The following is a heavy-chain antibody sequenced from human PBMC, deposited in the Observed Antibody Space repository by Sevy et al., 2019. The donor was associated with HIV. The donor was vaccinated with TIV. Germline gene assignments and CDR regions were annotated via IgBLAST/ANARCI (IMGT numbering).Heavy chain of an antibody. D-gene: IGHD1-1*01. CDR3: ARGSSYNRRGDS. CDR1: GFTFSSYW. Sequence: GGSLRLSCAASGFTFSSYWMHWVRQGSGKGLVWVSRINSDGSSTYYADSVKGRFTISRDNAKNTLYLQMNSLRAEDTAVYYCARGSSYNRRGDSWGQGTLVTVSS. J-gene: IGHJ4*02. CDR2: INSDGSST. V-gene: IGHV3-74*01.